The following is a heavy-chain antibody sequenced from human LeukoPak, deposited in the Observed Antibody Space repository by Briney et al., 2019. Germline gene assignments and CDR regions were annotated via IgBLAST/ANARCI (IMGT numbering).Heavy chain of an antibody. D-gene: IGHD1-26*01. CDR2: ISYDGSNK. CDR3: AKGSGWEVSYYYYYMDV. V-gene: IGHV3-30*04. Sequence: PGGSLRLSCAASGFTFSSYAMSWARQPPGKGLEWVAVISYDGSNKYYADSVKGRFTISRDNSKNTLYLQMNSLRAEDTAVYYCAKGSGWEVSYYYYYMDVWGKGTTVTISS. J-gene: IGHJ6*03. CDR1: GFTFSSYA.